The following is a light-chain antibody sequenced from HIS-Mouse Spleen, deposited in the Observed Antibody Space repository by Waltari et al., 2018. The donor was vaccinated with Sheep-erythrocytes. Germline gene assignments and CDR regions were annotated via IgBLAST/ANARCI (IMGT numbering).Light chain of an antibody. CDR2: DAS. CDR3: QQRSNWYT. J-gene: IGKJ2*01. CDR1: QSVSSY. Sequence: EIVLTQPPATLSFSPGERATLSCRASQSVSSYLAWYQQKPGQAPRLLIYDASNRATGIPARFSGSGSGTDFTLTISSLEPEDFAVYYCQQRSNWYTFGQGTKLEIK. V-gene: IGKV3-11*01.